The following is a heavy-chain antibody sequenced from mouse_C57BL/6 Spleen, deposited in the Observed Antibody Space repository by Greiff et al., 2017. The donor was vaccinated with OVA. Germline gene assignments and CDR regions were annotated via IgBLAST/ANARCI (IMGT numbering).Heavy chain of an antibody. D-gene: IGHD2-3*01. CDR2: IRSKSNNYAT. Sequence: EVKLEESGGGLVQPKGSLKLSCAASGFSFNTYAMNWVRQAPGKGLEWVARIRSKSNNYATYYADSVKDRFTISRDDSESMLYLQMNNLKTEDTAMYYCVRLSYDGWGQGTSVTVSS. J-gene: IGHJ4*01. CDR1: GFSFNTYA. V-gene: IGHV10-1*01. CDR3: VRLSYDG.